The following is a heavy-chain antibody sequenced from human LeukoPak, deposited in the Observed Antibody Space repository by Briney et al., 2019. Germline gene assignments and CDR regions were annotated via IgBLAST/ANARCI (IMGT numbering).Heavy chain of an antibody. Sequence: PGGSLRLSCAASGFTFSSYAMSWVRQAPGKGLEWVSAISGSGGSTYYADSVKGRFTISRDNSKNTLYLQMNSLRAEDTAVYCCAKGGYYDRKFDPWGQGTLVTVSS. CDR2: ISGSGGST. D-gene: IGHD3-22*01. J-gene: IGHJ5*02. V-gene: IGHV3-23*01. CDR1: GFTFSSYA. CDR3: AKGGYYDRKFDP.